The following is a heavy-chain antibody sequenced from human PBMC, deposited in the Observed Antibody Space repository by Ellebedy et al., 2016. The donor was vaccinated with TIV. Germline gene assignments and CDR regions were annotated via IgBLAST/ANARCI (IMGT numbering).Heavy chain of an antibody. Sequence: MPSETLSLTCTVSGGSTSRFYWRWIPYPPAPALDRIGYISYTGSTNYNLSLKSRVTMSVDTSKNQFSLKLSSVTAADTAVYYCARHETPDAFDIWGQGTMVTVSS. CDR2: ISYTGST. V-gene: IGHV4-59*08. CDR3: ARHETPDAFDI. CDR1: GGSTSRFY. J-gene: IGHJ3*02.